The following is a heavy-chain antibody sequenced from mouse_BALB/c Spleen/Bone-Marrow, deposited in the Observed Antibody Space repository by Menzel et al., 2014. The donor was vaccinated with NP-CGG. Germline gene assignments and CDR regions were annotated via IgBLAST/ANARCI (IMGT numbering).Heavy chain of an antibody. CDR1: GYAFTNYL. V-gene: IGHV1-54*01. CDR3: ARGDYRSYYFDY. J-gene: IGHJ2*01. CDR2: INPGGGGT. D-gene: IGHD2-14*01. Sequence: VQLQQSGAELVRPGTSVKVSCKASGYAFTNYLIEWVKQRPGQGLEWIGVINPGGGGTNYNEKFEGKATLTADKSSSTAYMQLSSLTSDDSAVYFCARGDYRSYYFDYWGQGTTLTVSS.